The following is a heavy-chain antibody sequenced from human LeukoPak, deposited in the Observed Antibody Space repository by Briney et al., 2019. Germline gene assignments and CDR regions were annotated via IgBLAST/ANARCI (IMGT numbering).Heavy chain of an antibody. J-gene: IGHJ4*02. V-gene: IGHV1-2*02. Sequence: ASVKVSCKASGYTFTGYYMHWVRQAPEQGLEWMGWINPNSGGTNYAQKFRGRVTMTRDTSISTAYMELSRLRSDDTAVYYCARPRGCGSARCNNFDYWGQGTLVTVSS. CDR2: INPNSGGT. CDR1: GYTFTGYY. D-gene: IGHD2-2*01. CDR3: ARPRGCGSARCNNFDY.